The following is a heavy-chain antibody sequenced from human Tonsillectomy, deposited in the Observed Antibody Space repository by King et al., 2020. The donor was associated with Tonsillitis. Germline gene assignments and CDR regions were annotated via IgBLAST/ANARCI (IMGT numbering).Heavy chain of an antibody. CDR1: GFTFSSYG. V-gene: IGHV3-30*02. CDR2: IRYDGSNK. CDR3: AKDGKIGYSYGYSDY. Sequence: VQLVESGGGVVQPGGSLRLSCAASGFTFSSYGMHWVRQAPGKGLEWVAFIRYDGSNKYYADSVKGRFTISRENSKNTLYLQMNSLRAEDTAVYYCAKDGKIGYSYGYSDYWGQGTLVSVSS. D-gene: IGHD5-18*01. J-gene: IGHJ4*02.